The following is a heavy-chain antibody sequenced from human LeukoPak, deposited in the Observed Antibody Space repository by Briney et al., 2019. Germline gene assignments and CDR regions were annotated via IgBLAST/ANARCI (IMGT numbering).Heavy chain of an antibody. CDR2: INHSGST. Sequence: GSLRLSCAASGFNFYNAWMSWIRQPPGKGLEWIGEINHSGSTNYNPSLKSRVTISVDTSKNQFSLKLSSVTAADTAVYYCARRTMVRGVSPWFNYWGQGTLVTVSS. V-gene: IGHV4-34*01. J-gene: IGHJ4*02. CDR1: GFNFYNAW. CDR3: ARRTMVRGVSPWFNY. D-gene: IGHD3-10*01.